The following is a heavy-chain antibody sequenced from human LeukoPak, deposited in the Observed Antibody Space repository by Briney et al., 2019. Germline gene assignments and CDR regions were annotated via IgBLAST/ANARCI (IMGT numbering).Heavy chain of an antibody. CDR1: GGSISSSNW. V-gene: IGHV4-4*02. Sequence: SETLSLTCAVSGGSISSSNWWSWVRQPPGKGLEWIGEIYHSGSTNYNPSLKSRVTISVDTSKNQFSLKLSSVTAADTAVYYCARVRFDYYDSSGSFDYWGQGTLVTVSS. CDR3: ARVRFDYYDSSGSFDY. D-gene: IGHD3-22*01. J-gene: IGHJ4*02. CDR2: IYHSGST.